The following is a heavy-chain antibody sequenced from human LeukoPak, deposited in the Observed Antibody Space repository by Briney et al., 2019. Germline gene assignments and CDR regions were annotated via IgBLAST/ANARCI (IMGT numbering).Heavy chain of an antibody. D-gene: IGHD3-10*01. Sequence: GGSLRLSCAASGFTFSSYSMNWVRQAPGKGLEWVSYISSSSSTIYYADSVKGRLTISRDNAKNSLYLQMNSLRDEDTAVYYCARDSSDVRDDYGDFWGQGTLVAVSS. CDR3: ARDSSDVRDDYGDF. V-gene: IGHV3-48*02. CDR1: GFTFSSYS. CDR2: ISSSSSTI. J-gene: IGHJ4*02.